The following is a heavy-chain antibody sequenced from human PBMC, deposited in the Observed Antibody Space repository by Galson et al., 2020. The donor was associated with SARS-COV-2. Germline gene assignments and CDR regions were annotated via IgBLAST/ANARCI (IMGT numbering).Heavy chain of an antibody. Sequence: PGGFLRLSCAASGFTFSSYGMHWVRQAPGKGLEWVAVIWYDGSNKYYADSVKGRFTISRDNSKNTLYLQMNSLRAEDTAVYYCARDRLDYDILTGYYKNYYYYGMDVWGQGTTVTVSS. CDR1: GFTFSSYG. CDR3: ARDRLDYDILTGYYKNYYYYGMDV. CDR2: IWYDGSNK. V-gene: IGHV3-33*01. J-gene: IGHJ6*02. D-gene: IGHD3-9*01.